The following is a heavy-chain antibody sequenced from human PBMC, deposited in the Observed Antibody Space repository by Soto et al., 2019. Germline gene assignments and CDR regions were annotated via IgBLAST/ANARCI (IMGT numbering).Heavy chain of an antibody. J-gene: IGHJ6*02. CDR3: ARVQYSPPYYYYYGMDV. Sequence: QVQLVQSGAEVKKPGASVKVSCKAAVYTFTSYGISWVRQDPGQGVEWMGWIRAYNGNTNYAQKLQGRVTMTTDTSTSTAYMELRSLRSDDTAVYYCARVQYSPPYYYYYGMDVWGQGTTVTVSS. CDR2: IRAYNGNT. V-gene: IGHV1-18*01. D-gene: IGHD5-18*01. CDR1: VYTFTSYG.